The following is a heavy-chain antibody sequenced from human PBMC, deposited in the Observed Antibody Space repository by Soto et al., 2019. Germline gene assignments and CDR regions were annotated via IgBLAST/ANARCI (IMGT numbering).Heavy chain of an antibody. J-gene: IGHJ5*02. D-gene: IGHD4-17*01. CDR1: GYSFTSYW. V-gene: IGHV5-51*01. CDR2: IYPGDSDT. Sequence: GESLKISCKGSGYSFTSYWIGWVRQMPGKGLEWMGIIYPGDSDTRYSPSFQGQVTISADKSISTAYLQWSSLKASDTAMYYCARRPRSPCGETHWFDPWGQGTLVTVSS. CDR3: ARRPRSPCGETHWFDP.